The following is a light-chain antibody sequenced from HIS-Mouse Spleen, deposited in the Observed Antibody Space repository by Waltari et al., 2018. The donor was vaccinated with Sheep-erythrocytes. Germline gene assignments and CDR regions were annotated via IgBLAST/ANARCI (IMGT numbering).Light chain of an antibody. CDR2: AAS. CDR1: QGISSW. Sequence: DIQMTQSPSSVSASVRDRVTIACRASQGISSWLAWSQQKPGQAPKLLIYAASSLQSGVPSRFSGSGSGTDFTLTISSLQPEDFATYYCQQANSFPITFGQGTRLEIK. J-gene: IGKJ5*01. V-gene: IGKV1-12*01. CDR3: QQANSFPIT.